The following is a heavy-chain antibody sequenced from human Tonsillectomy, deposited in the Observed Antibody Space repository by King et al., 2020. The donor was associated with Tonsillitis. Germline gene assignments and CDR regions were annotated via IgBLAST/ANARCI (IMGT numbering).Heavy chain of an antibody. CDR3: ARLVVAAKTVFDY. V-gene: IGHV3-7*01. Sequence: VQLVESGGGLVQPGGSLRLSCAASVFTFSSHWMSWVRQAPGKGLEWVANIKPDGSDKYYADSVKGRFTISRDNAQKSLYLQMNSLRPEDTAVYYCARLVVAAKTVFDYWGQGTLVTVSS. D-gene: IGHD2-15*01. J-gene: IGHJ4*02. CDR1: VFTFSSHW. CDR2: IKPDGSDK.